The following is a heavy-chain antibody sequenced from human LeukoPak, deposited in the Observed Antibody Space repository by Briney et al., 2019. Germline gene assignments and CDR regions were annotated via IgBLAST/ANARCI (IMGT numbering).Heavy chain of an antibody. CDR3: AKDLAAADDYYYYGMDV. J-gene: IGHJ6*02. CDR1: GFTFSSYG. Sequence: PGGSLRLSCAASGFTFSSYGMHWVRQAPDKGLEWVAVISYDGSNKYYADSVKGRFTISRDNSKNTLYLQMNSLRAEDTAVYYCAKDLAAADDYYYYGMDVWGQGTTVTVSS. CDR2: ISYDGSNK. D-gene: IGHD6-13*01. V-gene: IGHV3-30*18.